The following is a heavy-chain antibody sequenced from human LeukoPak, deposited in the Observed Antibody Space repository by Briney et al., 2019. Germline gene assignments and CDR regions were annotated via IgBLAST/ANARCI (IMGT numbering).Heavy chain of an antibody. V-gene: IGHV1-2*02. CDR3: ARGGRGYSYKQTLSVAGIGY. CDR1: GYTFTGYY. D-gene: IGHD5-18*01. CDR2: INPNSGGT. Sequence: GASVKVSCKASGYTFTGYYMHWVRQAPGQGLEWMGWINPNSGGTNYAQKFQGRVTMTGDTSISTAYMELSRLRSDDTAVYYCARGGRGYSYKQTLSVAGIGYWGQGTLVTVSS. J-gene: IGHJ4*02.